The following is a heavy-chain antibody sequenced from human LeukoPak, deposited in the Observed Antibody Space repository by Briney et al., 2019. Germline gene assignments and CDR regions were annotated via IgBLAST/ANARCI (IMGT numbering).Heavy chain of an antibody. CDR3: ARDIVVVPAAPPLLDY. CDR1: GFTFSSYG. D-gene: IGHD2-2*01. V-gene: IGHV3-33*01. J-gene: IGHJ4*02. Sequence: GGSLRLSCAASGFTFSSYGVPWVRQAPGKGLEWVAVIWYDGSNKYYADSVKGRFTISRDNSKNTLYLQMNSLRAEDTAVYYCARDIVVVPAAPPLLDYWGQGTLVTVSS. CDR2: IWYDGSNK.